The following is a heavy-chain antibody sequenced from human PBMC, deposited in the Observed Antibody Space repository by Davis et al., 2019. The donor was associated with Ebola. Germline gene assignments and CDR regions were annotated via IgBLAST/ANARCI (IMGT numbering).Heavy chain of an antibody. D-gene: IGHD3-16*02. CDR2: ISSSSTYI. Sequence: GESLKISCAASGFTFSSHSMNWVRQAPGKGLEWVSSISSSSTYIYYADSVKGRFTISRDNAKNSLYLQMNSLRAEDTAVYYCTRDLELSGGMDVWGQGTTVTVSS. V-gene: IGHV3-21*01. CDR1: GFTFSSHS. J-gene: IGHJ6*02. CDR3: TRDLELSGGMDV.